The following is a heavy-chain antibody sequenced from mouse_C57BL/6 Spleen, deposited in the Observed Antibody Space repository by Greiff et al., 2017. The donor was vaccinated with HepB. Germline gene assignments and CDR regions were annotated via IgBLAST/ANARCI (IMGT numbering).Heavy chain of an antibody. V-gene: IGHV1-82*01. CDR2: IYPGDGDT. D-gene: IGHD2-12*01. Sequence: VQVVESGPELVKPGASVKISCKASGYAFSSSWMNWVKQRPGKGLEWIGRIYPGDGDTNYNGKFKGKATLTADKSSSTAYMQLSSLTSEDSAVYFCARWGAYYRSYFDYWGQGTTLTVSS. J-gene: IGHJ2*01. CDR3: ARWGAYYRSYFDY. CDR1: GYAFSSSW.